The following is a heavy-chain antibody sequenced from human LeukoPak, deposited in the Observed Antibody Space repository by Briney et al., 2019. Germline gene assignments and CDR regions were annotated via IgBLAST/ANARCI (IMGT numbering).Heavy chain of an antibody. CDR2: ISYDGSNK. Sequence: PGGSLRLSCAASGFTFSSYGMHWVRQAPGKGLEWVAVISYDGSNKYYADSVKGRFTISRDNSKNTLYLQMNSLRAEDTAVYYCAKGRVPLFDYWGQGTLVTVSS. D-gene: IGHD2-2*01. CDR1: GFTFSSYG. V-gene: IGHV3-30*18. J-gene: IGHJ4*02. CDR3: AKGRVPLFDY.